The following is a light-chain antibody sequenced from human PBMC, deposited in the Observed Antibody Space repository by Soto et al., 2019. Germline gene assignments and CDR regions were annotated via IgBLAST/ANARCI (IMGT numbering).Light chain of an antibody. Sequence: ESVLTQSQGTLSLSPGERVTLSCRASQTFGSTYLAWYQQRPGQSPRLLIYGASRRASGIPDRFRGSGSGTDFTLTISIWEPEDFVVYYCQQFGTSTLYTFGQGTKLEIK. V-gene: IGKV3-20*01. CDR2: GAS. CDR3: QQFGTSTLYT. CDR1: QTFGSTY. J-gene: IGKJ2*01.